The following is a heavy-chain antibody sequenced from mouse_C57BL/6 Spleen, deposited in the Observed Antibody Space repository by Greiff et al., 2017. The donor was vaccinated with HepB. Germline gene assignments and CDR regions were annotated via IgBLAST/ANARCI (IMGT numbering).Heavy chain of an antibody. J-gene: IGHJ3*01. D-gene: IGHD2-4*01. Sequence: QVQLQQPGAELVKPGASVKLSCKASGYTFTSYWMHWVKQRPGQGLEWIGMIHPNSGSTNYNEKFKSKATLTVDKSSSTAYMQLSSLTSEDSAVYYCARFPPYDYDGGWFAYWGQGTLVTVSA. CDR3: ARFPPYDYDGGWFAY. CDR1: GYTFTSYW. V-gene: IGHV1-64*01. CDR2: IHPNSGST.